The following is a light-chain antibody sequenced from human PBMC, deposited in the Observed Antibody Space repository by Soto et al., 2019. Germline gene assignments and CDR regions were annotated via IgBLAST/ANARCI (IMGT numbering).Light chain of an antibody. V-gene: IGKV1-5*03. CDR3: QHYNSYSEA. J-gene: IGKJ1*01. CDR1: QPIGSW. Sequence: DIQMTQSPSTLSGSVGDRVTITCRASQPIGSWLAWYQQKPGKAPKLLIYKASTLKSGVPSRFSGSGSGTEFTLTISSLQPDDFATYYCQHYNSYSEAFGQGTKVELK. CDR2: KAS.